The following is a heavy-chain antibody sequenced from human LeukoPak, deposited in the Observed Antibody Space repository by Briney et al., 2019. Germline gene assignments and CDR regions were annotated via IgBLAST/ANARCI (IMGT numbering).Heavy chain of an antibody. CDR1: GFTFGNYA. CDR2: ISYDAINK. J-gene: IGHJ4*02. V-gene: IGHV3-30*04. D-gene: IGHD1-26*01. CDR3: AKAWRGGSYVGRHFDY. Sequence: GGSLRLSCAASGFTFGNYAINWVRQAPGKGLEWVAVISYDAINKYYADSVKGRFTISRDNSKNTVYLQMNSLTAEDTAVYFCAKAWRGGSYVGRHFDYWGQGTLVTVSS.